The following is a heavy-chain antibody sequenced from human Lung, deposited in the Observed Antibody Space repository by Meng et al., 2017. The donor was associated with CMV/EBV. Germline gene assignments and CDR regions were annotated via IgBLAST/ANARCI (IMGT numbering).Heavy chain of an antibody. CDR2: ISHSGIT. D-gene: IGHD1-14*01. CDR1: GESFSGYS. Sequence: GSXRLXCAVHGESFSGYSWSWIRQPPGKGLEWIGEISHSGITNYNPSLKSRVTISLDTSKNQFSLKLNSVAAADTAVFYCARTLPPARGHRLDYWAQGTXVTVAS. V-gene: IGHV4-34*01. J-gene: IGHJ4*02. CDR3: ARTLPPARGHRLDY.